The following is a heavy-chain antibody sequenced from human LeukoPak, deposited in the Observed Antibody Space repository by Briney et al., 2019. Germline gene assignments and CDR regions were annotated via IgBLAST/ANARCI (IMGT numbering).Heavy chain of an antibody. V-gene: IGHV3-30*04. CDR1: GFTFSSYA. Sequence: GGSLRLSCAASGFTFSSYAMHWVRQAPGKGLEWVAVISYDGSNKYYADSVKGRFTISRDNSKNTLYLQMNSLRAEDTAVYYCARGAVWFEPLFDYWGQGILVTVSS. CDR3: ARGAVWFEPLFDY. J-gene: IGHJ4*02. D-gene: IGHD3-10*01. CDR2: ISYDGSNK.